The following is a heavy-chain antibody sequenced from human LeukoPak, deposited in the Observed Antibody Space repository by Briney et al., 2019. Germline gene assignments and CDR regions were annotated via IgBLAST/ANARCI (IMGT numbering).Heavy chain of an antibody. D-gene: IGHD2-15*01. V-gene: IGHV4-4*07. Sequence: SETLSLTCTVSGGFLSNYNWNWIRQGPGKGLEWIGRIYISGSTDYNPSLKSRVTTSVDATKNEFSQRLKTVTAADAAVYYFSRTSGRSWFYYYIDGWGKGSTVTVSS. CDR3: SRTSGRSWFYYYIDG. CDR1: GGFLSNYN. CDR2: IYISGST. J-gene: IGHJ6*03.